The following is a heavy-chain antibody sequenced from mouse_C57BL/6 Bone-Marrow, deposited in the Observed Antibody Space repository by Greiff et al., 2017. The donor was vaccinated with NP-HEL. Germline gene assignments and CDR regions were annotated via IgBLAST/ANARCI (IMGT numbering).Heavy chain of an antibody. CDR1: GYTFTSYW. J-gene: IGHJ4*01. Sequence: QVQLQQPGAELVKPGASVKLSCKASGYTFTSYWMPWVKQRPGQGLEWIGMIHPNSGSTNYNEKFKSKATLTVDKSSSTAYMQLSSLTSEDSAVYYCARSPPHYYAMDYWGQGTSVTVSS. V-gene: IGHV1-64*01. CDR3: ARSPPHYYAMDY. CDR2: IHPNSGST.